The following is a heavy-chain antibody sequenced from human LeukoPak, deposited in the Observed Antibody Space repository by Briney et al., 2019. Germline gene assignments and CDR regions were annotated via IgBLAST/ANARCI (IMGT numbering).Heavy chain of an antibody. Sequence: SVKVSCKASGGTFRSYTISWVRQAPGQGLEWMGRIIPILGIANYAQKFQGRVTITADKSTSTAYMELSSLRSEDTAVYYCATEPHLAIEVPRWGQGTLVTVCS. CDR3: ATEPHLAIEVPR. V-gene: IGHV1-69*04. CDR1: GGTFRSYT. CDR2: IIPILGIA. J-gene: IGHJ4*02. D-gene: IGHD5-18*01.